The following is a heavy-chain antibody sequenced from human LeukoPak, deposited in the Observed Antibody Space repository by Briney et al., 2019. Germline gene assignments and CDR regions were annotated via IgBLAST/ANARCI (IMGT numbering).Heavy chain of an antibody. V-gene: IGHV3-23*01. D-gene: IGHD3-10*01. CDR2: ISGSGGST. CDR3: AKGVPMAVFDY. Sequence: GGSLRLSCAASGFTFDDYAMHWVRQAPGKGLEWVSGISGSGGSTYYADSVKGRFTISRDNSKNTLHLQMNSLRAEDTAVYYCAKGVPMAVFDYWGQGTLVTVSS. J-gene: IGHJ4*02. CDR1: GFTFDDYA.